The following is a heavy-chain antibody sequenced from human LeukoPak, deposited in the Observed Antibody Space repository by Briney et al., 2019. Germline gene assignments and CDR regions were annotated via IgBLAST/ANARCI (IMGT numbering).Heavy chain of an antibody. CDR2: IKQDGSEK. J-gene: IGHJ4*02. V-gene: IGHV3-7*01. Sequence: PGGSLRLSCAASGFTLSLYWMSWVRQAPGKGLEWVANIKQDGSEKYYVDSVKGRFTISRDNAKNSLYLQMNSLRAEDTAVYYCARPSFRTFDYWGQGTLVTVSS. CDR3: ARPSFRTFDY. CDR1: GFTLSLYW. D-gene: IGHD1-7*01.